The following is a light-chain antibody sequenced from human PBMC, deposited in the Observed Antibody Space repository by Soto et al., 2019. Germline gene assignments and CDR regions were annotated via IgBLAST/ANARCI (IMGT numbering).Light chain of an antibody. Sequence: IQMTQSPSSVSASVGDRITITCRTSQSFSNYLTWYQHKPGKAPKLLIYSATVLQSGVPSRFSGSGSGTDFTLTISRLQPEDSATYYCQQTYTIPWTFGQGTKVDI. CDR1: QSFSNY. CDR3: QQTYTIPWT. J-gene: IGKJ1*01. V-gene: IGKV1-39*01. CDR2: SAT.